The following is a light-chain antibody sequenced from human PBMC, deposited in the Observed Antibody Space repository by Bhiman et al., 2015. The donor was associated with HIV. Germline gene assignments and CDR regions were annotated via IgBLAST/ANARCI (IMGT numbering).Light chain of an antibody. CDR3: GTWDSSLSAGV. V-gene: IGLV1-51*01. J-gene: IGLJ3*02. Sequence: SLCSGSFSNIETNYVSWYQQLPGTAPKLLIYDNNMRPSGIPDRISGSKSGTSATLGITGLQTGDEADYYCGTWDSSLSAGVFGGGTKLTVL. CDR2: DNN. CDR1: FSNIETNY.